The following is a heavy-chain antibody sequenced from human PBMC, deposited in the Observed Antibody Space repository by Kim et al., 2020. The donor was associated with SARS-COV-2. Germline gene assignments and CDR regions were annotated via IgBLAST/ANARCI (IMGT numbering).Heavy chain of an antibody. V-gene: IGHV1-69*13. CDR2: IIPIFGTA. CDR3: AREVSTYDIVVVPAAMGYWFDP. J-gene: IGHJ5*02. Sequence: SVKVSCKASGGTFSSYAISWVRQAPGQGLEWMGGIIPIFGTANYAQKFQGRVTITADESTSTAYMELSSLRSEDTAVYYCAREVSTYDIVVVPAAMGYWFDPWGQGTLVTVSS. D-gene: IGHD2-2*01. CDR1: GGTFSSYA.